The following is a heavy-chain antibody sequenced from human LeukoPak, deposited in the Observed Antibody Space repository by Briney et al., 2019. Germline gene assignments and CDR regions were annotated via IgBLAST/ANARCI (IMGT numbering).Heavy chain of an antibody. D-gene: IGHD3-3*01. Sequence: SETLSLTCTVSGGSISSYYWSWLRQPPGKGLEWIGYIYYSGSTNYNPSLNSRVTISVDTSENQFSLKLSSVTAADTAVYYCASSERGFLGPNTYYFDYWGQGTLVTVSS. CDR3: ASSERGFLGPNTYYFDY. J-gene: IGHJ4*02. CDR1: GGSISSYY. V-gene: IGHV4-59*01. CDR2: IYYSGST.